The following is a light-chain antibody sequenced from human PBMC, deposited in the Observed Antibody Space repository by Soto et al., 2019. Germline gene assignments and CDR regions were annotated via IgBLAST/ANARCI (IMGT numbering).Light chain of an antibody. CDR3: HQYGSSPLT. J-gene: IGKJ4*01. CDR1: ETVDTSS. Sequence: EIVLTQSPGTLSLSPGETATLSCRASETVDTSSLGWYQQKPGRAPSLLIYSASRRATGIPDRFGASGSATDFTLTISRLEPEDFAVYYCHQYGSSPLTFGGGTKVEI. V-gene: IGKV3-20*01. CDR2: SAS.